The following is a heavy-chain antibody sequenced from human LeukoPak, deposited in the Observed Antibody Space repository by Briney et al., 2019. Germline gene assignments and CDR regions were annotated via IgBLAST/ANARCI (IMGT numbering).Heavy chain of an antibody. CDR3: ARFGYSYAPDY. D-gene: IGHD5-18*01. J-gene: IGHJ4*02. Sequence: GGSLRLSCATSGFTFSNAWMSWVRQAPGKGLEWVANINPDGSDKYYVDSVKGRFTISRDNARNSLYLQVNSLRDEDTAVYYCARFGYSYAPDYWGQGTLVTVSS. CDR2: INPDGSDK. CDR1: GFTFSNAW. V-gene: IGHV3-7*05.